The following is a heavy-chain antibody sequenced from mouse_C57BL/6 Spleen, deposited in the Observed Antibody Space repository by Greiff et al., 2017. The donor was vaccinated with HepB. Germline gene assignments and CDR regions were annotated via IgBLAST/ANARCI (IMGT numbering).Heavy chain of an antibody. CDR1: GYAFSSYW. Sequence: LQESGAELVKPGASVKISCKASGYAFSSYWMNWVKQRPGKGLEWIGQIYPGDGDTNYNGKFKGKATLTADKSSSTAYMQLSSLTSEDSAVYFCARWGSSYYKAWFAYWGQGTLVTVSA. D-gene: IGHD2-12*01. J-gene: IGHJ3*01. CDR2: IYPGDGDT. CDR3: ARWGSSYYKAWFAY. V-gene: IGHV1-80*01.